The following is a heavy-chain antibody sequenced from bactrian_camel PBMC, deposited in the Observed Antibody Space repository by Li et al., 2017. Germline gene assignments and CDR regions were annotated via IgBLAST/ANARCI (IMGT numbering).Heavy chain of an antibody. CDR3: ALGSWFGSTWYLLREVAYNY. CDR2: ICSDARS. Sequence: HVQLVESGGGSVQAGGSLRLSCAVAGYTYSSYCMGWFRQAPGKEREGVAGICSDARSNYADSVKGRFTVSKDNAKNTLYLQMNSLKPEDTAMYYCALGSWFGSTWYLLREVAYNYWGQGTQVTVS. J-gene: IGHJ4*01. D-gene: IGHD6*01. V-gene: IGHV3S55*01. CDR1: GYTYSSYC.